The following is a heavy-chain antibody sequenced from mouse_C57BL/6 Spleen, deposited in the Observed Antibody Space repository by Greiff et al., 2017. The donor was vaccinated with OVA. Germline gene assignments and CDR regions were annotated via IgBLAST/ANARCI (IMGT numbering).Heavy chain of an antibody. Sequence: EVQGVESGGGLVQPGGSLKLSCAASGFTFSDYYMYWVRQTPEKRLEWVAYISNGGGSTYYPDTVKGRFTISRDNAKNTLYLQMSRLKSEDTAMYYGAIRGYDYDGGVYAMDYWGQGTSVTVSS. CDR1: GFTFSDYY. V-gene: IGHV5-12*01. CDR2: ISNGGGST. CDR3: AIRGYDYDGGVYAMDY. J-gene: IGHJ4*01. D-gene: IGHD2-4*01.